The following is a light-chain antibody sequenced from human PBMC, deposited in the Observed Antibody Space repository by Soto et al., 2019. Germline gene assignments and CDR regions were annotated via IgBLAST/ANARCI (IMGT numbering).Light chain of an antibody. Sequence: EILLTQSPGTLSLSPGERATLSCRASQTVSDSYLAWYQQKPGQAPRLLIYGASGRATGIPDRFSGSGSRTDFTLTISRLEPEDFALVYCQYHGSSPITFGQGTRLEIK. CDR1: QTVSDSY. CDR2: GAS. J-gene: IGKJ5*01. V-gene: IGKV3-20*01. CDR3: QYHGSSPIT.